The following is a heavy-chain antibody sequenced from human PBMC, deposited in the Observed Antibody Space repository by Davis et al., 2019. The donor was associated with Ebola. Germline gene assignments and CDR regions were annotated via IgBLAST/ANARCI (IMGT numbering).Heavy chain of an antibody. CDR3: VRGWLRSKFDY. CDR2: TYYKSKWYN. V-gene: IGHV6-1*01. J-gene: IGHJ4*02. D-gene: IGHD5-12*01. Sequence: PSETLSLTCAISGDSVSSAGWNWIRQSPSRGLEWLGRTYYKSKWYNDYAVSVKSRITINPDTSKNQFSLQLNSVTPEDTAVYYCVRGWLRSKFDYWGRGTLVTVSS. CDR1: GDSVSSAG.